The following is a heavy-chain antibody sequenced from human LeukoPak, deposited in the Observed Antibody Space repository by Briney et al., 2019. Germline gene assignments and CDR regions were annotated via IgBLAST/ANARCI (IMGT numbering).Heavy chain of an antibody. V-gene: IGHV1-2*02. CDR3: ARVGAFVSSGYYYDY. J-gene: IGHJ4*02. D-gene: IGHD3-22*01. CDR1: AYMFSAYY. CDR2: ISLNTGAT. Sequence: ASVKVSCKASAYMFSAYYMHWVRQAPGQGLEWMAWISLNTGATNYAQKFQGRVTMTRDTSISTAYMELSRLRSDDTAVYYCARVGAFVSSGYYYDYWGQGTLVTVSS.